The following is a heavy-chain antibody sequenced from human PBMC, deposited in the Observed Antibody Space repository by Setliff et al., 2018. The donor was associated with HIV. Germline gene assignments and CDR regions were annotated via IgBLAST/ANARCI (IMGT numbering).Heavy chain of an antibody. CDR1: GGSISSSSSY. Sequence: TSETLSLTCTVSGGSISSSSSYWGWVRQPPGKGLEWVGEIYHSGSTNYNPSLKSRVTMSVDTSKNQFSLNLSSVTAADTAVYYCARAAGGSGSYNRHYYYYYYMDVWGRGTTVTVSS. J-gene: IGHJ6*03. CDR3: ARAAGGSGSYNRHYYYYYYMDV. D-gene: IGHD3-10*01. V-gene: IGHV4-39*07. CDR2: IYHSGST.